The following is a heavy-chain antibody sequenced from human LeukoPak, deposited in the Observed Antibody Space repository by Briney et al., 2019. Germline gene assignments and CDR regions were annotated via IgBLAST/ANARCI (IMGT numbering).Heavy chain of an antibody. CDR2: ISGSGGST. D-gene: IGHD1-26*01. V-gene: IGHV3-23*01. CDR3: AKFDSGSYYEAYFDY. Sequence: GGSLRLSCAASGFTFSSYAMSWVRQAPGKGLEWVSAISGSGGSTYYADSVKGRFTISRDNSKNTLYLQMNSLRAEDTAVYYCAKFDSGSYYEAYFDYWGQGTLVTVSS. CDR1: GFTFSSYA. J-gene: IGHJ4*02.